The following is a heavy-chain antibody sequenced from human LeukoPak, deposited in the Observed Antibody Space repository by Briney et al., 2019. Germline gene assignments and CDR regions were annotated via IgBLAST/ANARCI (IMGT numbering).Heavy chain of an antibody. Sequence: ASVKVSCKASGYTFTSYDINWVRQATGQGLEWMGWMNPNIGNTGYPQKFQGRVTMTRNNSISTAYMELSSLRSEDTAVYYCAVVDTAMGRPFDAFDIWGQGTMVTVSS. V-gene: IGHV1-8*01. CDR1: GYTFTSYD. CDR2: MNPNIGNT. CDR3: AVVDTAMGRPFDAFDI. D-gene: IGHD5-18*01. J-gene: IGHJ3*02.